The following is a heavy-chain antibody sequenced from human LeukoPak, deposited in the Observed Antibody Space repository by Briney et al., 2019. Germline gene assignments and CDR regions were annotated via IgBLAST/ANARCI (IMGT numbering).Heavy chain of an antibody. V-gene: IGHV4-39*07. Sequence: PSETLSLTCTVSGGSISSSSYYWGWIRQPPGKGLEWIGSIYYSGSINYNPSLKSRVTTSVDTSKNQFSLKLTSVTAADTTVYYCAREGRGSGSYNLDYWGQGTLVTVSS. CDR1: GGSISSSSYY. CDR3: AREGRGSGSYNLDY. J-gene: IGHJ4*02. CDR2: IYYSGSI. D-gene: IGHD3-10*01.